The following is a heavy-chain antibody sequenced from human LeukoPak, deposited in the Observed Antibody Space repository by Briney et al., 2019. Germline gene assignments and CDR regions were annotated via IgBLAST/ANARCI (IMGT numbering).Heavy chain of an antibody. CDR3: ARKTWESYYDILTGYYMDQGFDY. J-gene: IGHJ4*02. Sequence: GASVKVSCKASGYTFTSYAMHWVRQAPGQRLEWMGWINAGNGNTKYSQKFQGRVTITRDTSASTAYTELSSLRSEDTAVYYCARKTWESYYDILTGYYMDQGFDYWGQGTLVTVSS. CDR1: GYTFTSYA. CDR2: INAGNGNT. D-gene: IGHD3-9*01. V-gene: IGHV1-3*01.